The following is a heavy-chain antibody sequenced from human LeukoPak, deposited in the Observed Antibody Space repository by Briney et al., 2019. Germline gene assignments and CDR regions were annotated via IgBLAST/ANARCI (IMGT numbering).Heavy chain of an antibody. V-gene: IGHV3-30*18. CDR1: GFTFSSYG. D-gene: IGHD4-17*01. CDR3: AKPQTRPTDYFDY. CDR2: ISYDGSNK. Sequence: PGRSLRLSCAASGFTFSSYGMHWVRQAPGKGLEWVAAISYDGSNKYYADSVKGRFTISRDNSKNTLYLQMNSLRAEDTAVYYCAKPQTRPTDYFDYWGQGTLVTVSS. J-gene: IGHJ4*02.